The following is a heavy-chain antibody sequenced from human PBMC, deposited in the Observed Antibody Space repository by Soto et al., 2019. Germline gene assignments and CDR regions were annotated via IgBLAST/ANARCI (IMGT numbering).Heavy chain of an antibody. J-gene: IGHJ6*02. CDR1: GYTFTTYD. V-gene: IGHV1-18*01. Sequence: ASVKVSCKASGYTFTTYDISWVRQAPGQGLEWMGRISTYNGNTNYPQSLQGRLTMTTDTSTTTAYMELRSLRSDDTAVYYCARDPYHVLMGNPPTLYGMDVGGQGTTVTVSS. CDR3: ARDPYHVLMGNPPTLYGMDV. D-gene: IGHD2-8*01. CDR2: ISTYNGNT.